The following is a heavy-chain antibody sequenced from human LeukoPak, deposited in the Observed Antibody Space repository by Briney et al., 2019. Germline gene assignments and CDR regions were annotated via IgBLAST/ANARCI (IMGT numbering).Heavy chain of an antibody. CDR3: ARIDLDDAFDI. J-gene: IGHJ3*02. Sequence: WIRQPAGKGLEWMGMIYPGDSDTRYSPSFQGQVTISADKSITTAYLQWSSLKASDTAMYYCARIDLDDAFDIWGQGTMVTVSS. D-gene: IGHD3-3*01. CDR2: IYPGDSDT. V-gene: IGHV5-51*01.